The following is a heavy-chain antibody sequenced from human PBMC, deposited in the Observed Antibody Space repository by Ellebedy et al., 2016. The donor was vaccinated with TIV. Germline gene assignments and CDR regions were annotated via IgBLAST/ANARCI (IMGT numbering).Heavy chain of an antibody. J-gene: IGHJ4*02. CDR3: ARSGRYGDYVAY. Sequence: MPSETLSLTCTVSGGSVRSGYEYRTWIRQPPGKALEWIGYISYSGNTKYNPSLNSRVTISVDTSKNQFSLQLNSVTPADTAVYYCARSGRYGDYVAYWGQGTLVTVSS. D-gene: IGHD1-26*01. V-gene: IGHV4-61*01. CDR1: GGSVRSGYEY. CDR2: ISYSGNT.